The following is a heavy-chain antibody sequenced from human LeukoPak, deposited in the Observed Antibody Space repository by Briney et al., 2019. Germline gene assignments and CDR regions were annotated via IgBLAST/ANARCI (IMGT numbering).Heavy chain of an antibody. V-gene: IGHV3-21*04. Sequence: GGSLRLSCAASGFTFSSYSMNWVRQAPGKGLEWVSSISSSGSYMYYADSVKGRFTISRDNAKNSLYLQMNSLRAEDTAVYYCARDPGYSGTDTGSSFDIWGQGTMVTVSS. CDR3: ARDPGYSGTDTGSSFDI. CDR1: GFTFSSYS. CDR2: ISSSGSYM. J-gene: IGHJ3*02. D-gene: IGHD1-26*01.